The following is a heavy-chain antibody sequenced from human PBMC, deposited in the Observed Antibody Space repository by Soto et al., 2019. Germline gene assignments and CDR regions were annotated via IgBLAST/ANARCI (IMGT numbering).Heavy chain of an antibody. Sequence: GGSLRLSCAASGFTFSSYAMSWVRQAPGKGLEWVSAISGSGGSTYYADSVKGRFTISRDNSKNTLYLQMNSLRAEDTAVYYCAKDWCSGGSCYSGFDYWGQGTLVTVS. J-gene: IGHJ4*02. CDR1: GFTFSSYA. CDR3: AKDWCSGGSCYSGFDY. V-gene: IGHV3-23*01. D-gene: IGHD2-15*01. CDR2: ISGSGGST.